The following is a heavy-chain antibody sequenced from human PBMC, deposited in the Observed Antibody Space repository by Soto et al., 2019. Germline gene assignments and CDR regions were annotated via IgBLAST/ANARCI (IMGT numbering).Heavy chain of an antibody. CDR1: GSSFNSGDFF. Sequence: TLSLTCTVFGSSFNSGDFFWNWIRQSPGKGLEWIGCRYNTGSTYYNPSLRSRVAISVDTSKNQFSLKLTSVTAADTAVYYCAKEKTSTSCCNWFDPWGQGTLVTVSS. D-gene: IGHD2-2*01. V-gene: IGHV4-30-4*01. CDR2: RYNTGST. J-gene: IGHJ5*02. CDR3: AKEKTSTSCCNWFDP.